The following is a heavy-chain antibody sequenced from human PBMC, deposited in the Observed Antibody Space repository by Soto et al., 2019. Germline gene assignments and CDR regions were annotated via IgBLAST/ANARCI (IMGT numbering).Heavy chain of an antibody. CDR1: GGSISSYY. CDR3: ARTSIAVAGVFDY. Sequence: QVQLQESGPGLVKPSETLSLTCTVSGGSISSYYWSWIRQPPGKGLEWIGYIYYSGSTNYNPSLTSRVTISVDTSKSQFSLKLSSLTAADTAVYYCARTSIAVAGVFDYWGQGTLVTVSS. CDR2: IYYSGST. V-gene: IGHV4-59*01. J-gene: IGHJ4*02. D-gene: IGHD6-19*01.